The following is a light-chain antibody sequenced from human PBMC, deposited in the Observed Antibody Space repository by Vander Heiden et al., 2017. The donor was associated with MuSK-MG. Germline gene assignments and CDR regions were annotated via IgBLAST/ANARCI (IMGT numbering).Light chain of an antibody. J-gene: IGKJ2*01. Sequence: ELVLTQSPGTLSLSPGERATLSCRASQSLRSTYLAWYQQKPGQAPRLLIYGASNRDTGIQDRFSGSGSGTDFTLTISRREAEDFAVYYCQQYGSSPFGQGTRLEIK. CDR1: QSLRSTY. CDR3: QQYGSSP. CDR2: GAS. V-gene: IGKV3-20*01.